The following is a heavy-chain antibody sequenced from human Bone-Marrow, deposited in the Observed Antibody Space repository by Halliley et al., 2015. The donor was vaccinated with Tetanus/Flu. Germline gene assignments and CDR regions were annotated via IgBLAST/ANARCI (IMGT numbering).Heavy chain of an antibody. CDR2: IPSRGTTT. J-gene: IGHJ4*02. Sequence: EWVAYIPSRGTTTYYADSVKGRFSISRDNARNSLYLQMNSLGADDSAIYYCATPEYGASFDYWGQGTLVTVSS. V-gene: IGHV3-48*03. D-gene: IGHD4-17*01. CDR3: ATPEYGASFDY.